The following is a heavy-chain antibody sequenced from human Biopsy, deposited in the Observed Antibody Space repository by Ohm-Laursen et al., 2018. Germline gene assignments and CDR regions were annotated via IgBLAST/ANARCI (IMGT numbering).Heavy chain of an antibody. Sequence: GASVKVSCKASGYIFNNYDINWVRQAPGQGLEWMGGIIPIFGTTHYAQKFQGRLTITADESTATAYMDLTSLTSEDTATYFCARDHGDRNSVTPVNYYVYGMDAWGQGTTVTVSS. CDR3: ARDHGDRNSVTPVNYYVYGMDA. J-gene: IGHJ6*02. CDR2: IIPIFGTT. D-gene: IGHD7-27*01. CDR1: GYIFNNYD. V-gene: IGHV1-69*13.